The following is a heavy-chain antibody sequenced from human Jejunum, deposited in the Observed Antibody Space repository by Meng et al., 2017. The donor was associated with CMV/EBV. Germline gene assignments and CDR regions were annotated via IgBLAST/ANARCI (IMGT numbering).Heavy chain of an antibody. J-gene: IGHJ5*02. CDR3: ARIFDA. Sequence: LKLSCAASGFSFSSYEMNWVRQAPGKGLEWVSHIASSGSNIYYADSVKGRFTISRDNARNSLYLQMNSLTAEDTAVYYCARIFDAWGQGTLVTVSS. CDR1: GFSFSSYE. CDR2: IASSGSNI. V-gene: IGHV3-48*03. D-gene: IGHD3-9*01.